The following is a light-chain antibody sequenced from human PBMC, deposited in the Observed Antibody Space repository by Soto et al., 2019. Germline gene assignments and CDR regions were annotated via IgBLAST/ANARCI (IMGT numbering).Light chain of an antibody. Sequence: DIQMTQSPSSLSASVGDRVTITCQSSQSIISYLNWYQQKAGKAPQLLIYAASSLQSGVPTRFSCSGSGTNFIHIISKLQPEDSTIYYCQQSYSSPRTFGQGTKLE. CDR2: AAS. CDR3: QQSYSSPRT. CDR1: QSIISY. V-gene: IGKV1-39*01. J-gene: IGKJ2*01.